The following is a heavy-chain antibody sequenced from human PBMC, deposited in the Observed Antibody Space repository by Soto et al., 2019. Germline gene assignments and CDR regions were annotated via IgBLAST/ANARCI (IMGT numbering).Heavy chain of an antibody. J-gene: IGHJ4*02. CDR2: IYYSGIT. Sequence: SETLSLTCTVSGGSISSYYWSWIRQPPGKGLEWIGYIYYSGITNYNPSLKSRVTISVDTSKNQLSLKLSSVTAADTAVYYCARGGTTVVKSHFGYWGQGTLVTV. CDR3: ARGGTTVVKSHFGY. CDR1: GGSISSYY. D-gene: IGHD4-17*01. V-gene: IGHV4-59*01.